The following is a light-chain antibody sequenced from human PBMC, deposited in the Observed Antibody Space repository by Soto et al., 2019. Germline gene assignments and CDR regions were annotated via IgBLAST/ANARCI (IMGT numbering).Light chain of an antibody. V-gene: IGLV2-14*03. Sequence: QSVLTQPASVSGSPGQSIAISCTGTSSDFGGYNYVSWYQQHPDKAPKLMIYDVSDRPSGVSNRFSGPKSGNTASLTISGLQAEDEADYFCSSYTSSSTPFVFGTGTKVTVL. CDR3: SSYTSSSTPFV. J-gene: IGLJ1*01. CDR1: SSDFGGYNY. CDR2: DVS.